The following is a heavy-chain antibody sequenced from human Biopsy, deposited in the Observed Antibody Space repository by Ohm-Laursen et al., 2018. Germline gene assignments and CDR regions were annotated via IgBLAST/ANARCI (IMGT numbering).Heavy chain of an antibody. V-gene: IGHV4-59*02. Sequence: SETLCLPCTVSGDFVTKYYWRWIRQPPGKGLEWIGHISYTGYTSYKSSLKSRVTISLDTSGKHFSLRSTSLAAADTAVYYCARGSNEYGGLYFPHWGQGTLVTVSS. CDR2: ISYTGYT. J-gene: IGHJ1*01. D-gene: IGHD4-23*01. CDR3: ARGSNEYGGLYFPH. CDR1: GDFVTKYY.